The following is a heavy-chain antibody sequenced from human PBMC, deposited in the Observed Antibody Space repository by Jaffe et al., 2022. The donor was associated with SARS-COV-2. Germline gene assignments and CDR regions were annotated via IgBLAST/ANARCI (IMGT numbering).Heavy chain of an antibody. CDR1: GFTFSSYG. J-gene: IGHJ4*02. CDR3: AKEVSSWSEFDY. Sequence: QVQLVESGGGVVQPGRSLRLSCAASGFTFSSYGMHWVRQAPGKGLEWVAVISYDGSNKYYADSVKGRFTISRDNSKNTLYLQMNSLRAEDTAVYYCAKEVSSWSEFDYWGQGTLVTVSS. D-gene: IGHD6-13*01. V-gene: IGHV3-30*18. CDR2: ISYDGSNK.